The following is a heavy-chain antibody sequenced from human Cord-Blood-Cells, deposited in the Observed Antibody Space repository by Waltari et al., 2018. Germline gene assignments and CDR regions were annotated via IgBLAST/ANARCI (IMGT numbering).Heavy chain of an antibody. Sequence: QVQLVQSGAEVKKPGSSVKVPCKASGGTLSSYAIRWVRQGPGHGLEWMGGIIPIFGTANYEQKFQGRVTITADESTSTAYMELSSLRSEDTAVYYCARARFGELLNYYYYYMDVWGKGTTVTVSS. V-gene: IGHV1-69*01. D-gene: IGHD3-10*01. CDR3: ARARFGELLNYYYYYMDV. J-gene: IGHJ6*03. CDR1: GGTLSSYA. CDR2: IIPIFGTA.